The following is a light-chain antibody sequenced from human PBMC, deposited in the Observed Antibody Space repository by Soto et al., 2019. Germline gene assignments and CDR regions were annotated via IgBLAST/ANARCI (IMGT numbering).Light chain of an antibody. CDR3: QHYLNYPIT. V-gene: IGKV1-8*01. CDR2: GAS. CDR1: QDIGSV. Sequence: AIRMTQSPSSLSASTGDTVTITCRASQDIGSVLVWYQQNPGTAAKVLISGASNLHGGVPSRFSGSGSRTDFTLTITHLQSEDFATYYCQHYLNYPITFGQGTRLEI. J-gene: IGKJ5*01.